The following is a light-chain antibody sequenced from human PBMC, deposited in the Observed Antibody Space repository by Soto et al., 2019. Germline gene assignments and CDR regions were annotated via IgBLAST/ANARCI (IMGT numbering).Light chain of an antibody. CDR1: QSVSSTY. CDR2: GAS. V-gene: IGKV3-20*01. Sequence: ETVLTQSPGSLSLSPGETATLSCRASQSVSSTYLAWYQQKTGQAPRVLIYGASSRATGIPDRFSGSGSGTDFTLTISRLEPEDFAVYYCHQCGNSWWTFGQGTKVEIK. CDR3: HQCGNSWWT. J-gene: IGKJ1*01.